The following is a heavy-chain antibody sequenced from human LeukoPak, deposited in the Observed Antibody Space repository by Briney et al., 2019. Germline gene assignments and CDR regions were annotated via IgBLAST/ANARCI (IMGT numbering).Heavy chain of an antibody. Sequence: PGGSLRLSCAASGFTFSSNWMYWVRQASGKGLVCVSRINRDGSSIGYADSVKGRFTISRDNARNTLYLQMNSLGAEDTALYYCASGGRVGDIFDIWGQGTMDTVSS. CDR2: INRDGSSI. CDR3: ASGGRVGDIFDI. V-gene: IGHV3-74*01. CDR1: GFTFSSNW. J-gene: IGHJ3*02. D-gene: IGHD2-15*01.